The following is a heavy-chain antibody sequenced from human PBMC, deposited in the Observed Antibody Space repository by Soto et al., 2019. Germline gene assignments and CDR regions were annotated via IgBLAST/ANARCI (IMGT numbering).Heavy chain of an antibody. D-gene: IGHD6-6*01. Sequence: TRRLSCTASGFTFGGFAMGWIRQAPGKGLEGVAFIRGRAYSATTEYAASVKGRFTISRDDSKSIAYLQMNSLKTEDTAADYCTRAAHPLLEICHYYFGSWGPGTLVNRLL. V-gene: IGHV3-49*03. J-gene: IGHJ4*02. CDR2: IRGRAYSATT. CDR1: GFTFGGFA. CDR3: TRAAHPLLEICHYYFGS.